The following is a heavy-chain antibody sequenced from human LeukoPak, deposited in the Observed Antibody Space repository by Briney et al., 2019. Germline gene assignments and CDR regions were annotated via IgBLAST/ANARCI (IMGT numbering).Heavy chain of an antibody. J-gene: IGHJ6*03. CDR2: INHSGST. CDR1: GGSFSGYY. Sequence: PSETLSLTCAVYGGSFSGYYWSWIRQPPGKGLEWIGEINHSGSTNYNPSLKSRVTISVDTSKNQFSLKLSSVTAADTAVYYCARDLGLYMDVWGKGTTVTISS. V-gene: IGHV4-34*01. D-gene: IGHD3-16*01. CDR3: ARDLGLYMDV.